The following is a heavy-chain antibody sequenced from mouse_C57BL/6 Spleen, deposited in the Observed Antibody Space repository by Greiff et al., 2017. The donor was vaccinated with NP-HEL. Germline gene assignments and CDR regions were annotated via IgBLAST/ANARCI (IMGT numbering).Heavy chain of an antibody. Sequence: ESGPGLVKPSQSLSLTCSVTGYSITSGYYWNWIRQFPGNKLEWMGYIRYDGSNNYNPSLKNRISIPLDTSKNQFYLKLTSLPTEETATYYCARSLDGSSYWYFDVWGTGTTGTVSS. J-gene: IGHJ1*03. V-gene: IGHV3-6*01. D-gene: IGHD1-1*01. CDR2: IRYDGSN. CDR3: ARSLDGSSYWYFDV. CDR1: GYSITSGYY.